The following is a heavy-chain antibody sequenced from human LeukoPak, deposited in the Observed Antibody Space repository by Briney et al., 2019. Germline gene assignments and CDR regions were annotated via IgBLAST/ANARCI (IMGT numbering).Heavy chain of an antibody. J-gene: IGHJ4*02. D-gene: IGHD1-20*01. CDR2: IYYTGST. CDR1: SDSVSSASYY. CDR3: ASSQVPYNWNLDY. Sequence: SEALSLTCTVSSDSVSSASYYWSWIRQPPGKGLEWIGYIYYTGSTKYNPSLKSRVSISLDTSKSQFSLKLSSVTAADTAVYYCASSQVPYNWNLDYWGQGTLVTVSS. V-gene: IGHV4-61*01.